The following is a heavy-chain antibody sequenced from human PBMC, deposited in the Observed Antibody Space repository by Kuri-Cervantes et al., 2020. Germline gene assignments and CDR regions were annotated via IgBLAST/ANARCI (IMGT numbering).Heavy chain of an antibody. J-gene: IGHJ4*02. CDR3: ARALGGAYSRGIDY. CDR1: GGSISSSSYY. V-gene: IGHV4-61*01. Sequence: SETLSLTCTVSGGSISSSSYYWTWIRQPPGEGLQWIGFISYSGSTYYNPSLKSRVTMSVDTSKNQFSLKMSSVTAADTAVYYCARALGGAYSRGIDYWGQGTLVTVSS. D-gene: IGHD2-21*01. CDR2: ISYSGST.